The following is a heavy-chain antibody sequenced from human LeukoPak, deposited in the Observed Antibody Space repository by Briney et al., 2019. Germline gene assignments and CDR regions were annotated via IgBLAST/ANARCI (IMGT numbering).Heavy chain of an antibody. CDR3: AKVPADPSEPLPPHAFDI. Sequence: GGSLRLSCAASGFTFSSYAMHWVRQAPGKGLEWVAVISYDGSNKYYADSVKGRFTISRDNSENTLYLQMNSLRAEDTAVYYCAKVPADPSEPLPPHAFDIWGQGTMLTVFS. V-gene: IGHV3-30*04. D-gene: IGHD2-2*01. J-gene: IGHJ3*02. CDR1: GFTFSSYA. CDR2: ISYDGSNK.